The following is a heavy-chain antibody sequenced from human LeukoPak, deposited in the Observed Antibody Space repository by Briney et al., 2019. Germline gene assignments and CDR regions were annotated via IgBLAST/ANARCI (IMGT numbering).Heavy chain of an antibody. V-gene: IGHV3-9*03. CDR3: AKDSQGYCSSTSCLDY. CDR2: ISWNSGSI. Sequence: SLRLSCAASGFTFDDYAMHWVRQAPGKGLEWVSGISWNSGSIGYADSVKGRFTISRDNAKNSLYLQMNSLRAEDMALYYCAKDSQGYCSSTSCLDYWGPGTLVTVSS. CDR1: GFTFDDYA. J-gene: IGHJ4*02. D-gene: IGHD2-2*01.